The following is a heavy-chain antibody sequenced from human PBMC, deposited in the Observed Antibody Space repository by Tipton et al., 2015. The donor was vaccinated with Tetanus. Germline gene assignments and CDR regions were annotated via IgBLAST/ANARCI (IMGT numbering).Heavy chain of an antibody. CDR2: IKQDGSEK. Sequence: GSLRLSCAASGFTFNTYWMSWVRQAPGKGLEWVGNIKQDGSEKYYVDSAKGRFTISRDNAKNSLYLQMNSLRAEDTAVYYCARKKRDYYDSRSYYSDYWGQGTLVTVSS. J-gene: IGHJ4*02. CDR3: ARKKRDYYDSRSYYSDY. D-gene: IGHD3-10*01. V-gene: IGHV3-7*01. CDR1: GFTFNTYW.